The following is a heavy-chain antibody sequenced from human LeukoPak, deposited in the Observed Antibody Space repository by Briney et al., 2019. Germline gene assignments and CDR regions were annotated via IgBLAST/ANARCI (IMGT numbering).Heavy chain of an antibody. J-gene: IGHJ5*02. Sequence: SETLSLTCTVSGGSISSYYWSWIRQPPGKGLEWIGYIYTSGSTNYNPSPKSRDTISVDTSKNQFSLKLSSVTAADTAVYYCARANHYYDGSGYYQTWFDPWGQGTLVTVSS. D-gene: IGHD3-22*01. CDR3: ARANHYYDGSGYYQTWFDP. V-gene: IGHV4-4*09. CDR1: GGSISSYY. CDR2: IYTSGST.